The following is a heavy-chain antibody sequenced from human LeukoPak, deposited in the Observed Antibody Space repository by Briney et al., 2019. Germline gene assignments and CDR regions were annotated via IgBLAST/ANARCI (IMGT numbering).Heavy chain of an antibody. CDR3: ARDSRYDEGY. CDR1: GYTFTGYG. V-gene: IGHV1-18*01. D-gene: IGHD5-12*01. Sequence: ASVKVSCMASGYTFTGYGSSWVRHAPGQGLEWMGWISAYNGNTNYAQKFQGRVTMTTDTSTSTAYMELRSLRSDDTAVYYCARDSRYDEGYWGQGTLVTVSS. CDR2: ISAYNGNT. J-gene: IGHJ4*02.